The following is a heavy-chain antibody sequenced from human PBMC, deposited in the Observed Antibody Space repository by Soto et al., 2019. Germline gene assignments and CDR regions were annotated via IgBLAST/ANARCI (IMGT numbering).Heavy chain of an antibody. V-gene: IGHV2-5*02. CDR2: IYWDYAK. CDR3: ALASAYELLTFNH. Sequence: QITLKESGPTLVRPAQTLTLTCDFSGFSLSTYHMGVAWIRQPLGKALGSLALIYWDYAKRYSPSLKDRLASSKDTSSNQVVLTITNIEPGDSATYFCALASAYELLTFNHWGPGTLVTVSS. CDR1: GFSLSTYHMG. J-gene: IGHJ4*02. D-gene: IGHD2-2*01.